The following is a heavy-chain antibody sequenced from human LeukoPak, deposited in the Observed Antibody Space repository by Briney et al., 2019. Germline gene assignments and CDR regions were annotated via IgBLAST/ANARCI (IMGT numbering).Heavy chain of an antibody. CDR1: GGSISSGDYY. J-gene: IGHJ6*03. D-gene: IGHD4-17*01. Sequence: SQTLSLTCTVSGGSISSGDYYWSWIRQPPGKGLEWIGYIYYSGSTYYNPSLKSRVTISVDPSKNQFSLKLSSVTAADTAVYYCARGQGDYGYYYYYYYMDVWGKGTTVTVSS. V-gene: IGHV4-30-4*08. CDR3: ARGQGDYGYYYYYYYMDV. CDR2: IYYSGST.